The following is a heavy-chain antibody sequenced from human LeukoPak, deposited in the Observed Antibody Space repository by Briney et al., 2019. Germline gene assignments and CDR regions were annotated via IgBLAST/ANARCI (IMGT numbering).Heavy chain of an antibody. D-gene: IGHD3-10*01. CDR3: ARNYYGSGSSPDAFDI. J-gene: IGHJ3*02. CDR1: GFTLSSYG. CDR2: IRYDGSNK. V-gene: IGHV3-30*02. Sequence: PGGSLRLSCAASGFTLSSYGMHWVRQAPGKGLEWVAFIRYDGSNKYYADSVKGRFTISRDNAKNSLYLQMNSLRAEDTAVYYCARNYYGSGSSPDAFDIWGQGTMVTVSS.